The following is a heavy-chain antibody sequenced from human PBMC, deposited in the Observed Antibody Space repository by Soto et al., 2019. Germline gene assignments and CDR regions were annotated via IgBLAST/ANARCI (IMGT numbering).Heavy chain of an antibody. Sequence: QVQLQQWGAGLLKPSETLSLTCAVYGGSFSGYYWSWIRQPPGKGLEWIGEINHSASTNYNPSLRRGVTIPVDTSKTQFSLKLSSVTAAHTAVYYCARRVWFRIVEATRPGNFDYWGQGTLVTVSS. CDR2: INHSAST. CDR1: GGSFSGYY. V-gene: IGHV4-34*01. D-gene: IGHD1-26*01. J-gene: IGHJ4*02. CDR3: ARRVWFRIVEATRPGNFDY.